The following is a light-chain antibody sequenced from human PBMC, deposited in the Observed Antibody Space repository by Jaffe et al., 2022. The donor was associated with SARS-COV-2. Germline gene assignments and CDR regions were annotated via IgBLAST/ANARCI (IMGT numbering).Light chain of an antibody. Sequence: QSALTQPPSVSGSPGQSVTISCSGTISDVGSYNRVSWYQQPPGTAPKLMIYEVSYRPSGVPDRFSGSKSGNTASLTISGLQAEDEADYFCISYTSSSTFVFGTGTKVTVL. CDR2: EVS. V-gene: IGLV2-18*02. CDR3: ISYTSSSTFV. J-gene: IGLJ1*01. CDR1: ISDVGSYNR.